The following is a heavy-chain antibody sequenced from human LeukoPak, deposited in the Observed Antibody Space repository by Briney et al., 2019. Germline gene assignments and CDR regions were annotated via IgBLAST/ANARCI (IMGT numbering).Heavy chain of an antibody. D-gene: IGHD3-22*01. CDR3: ARVGGYYYDSSGYYPLDY. Sequence: ASVKVSCKASGGTFSSYAISWVRQAPGQGLEWMGWITTYNDNTNYAQGRVTMTTDTSTSTAYMELRSLRSDDTAVYYCARVGGYYYDSSGYYPLDYWGQGTLVTVSS. CDR2: ITTYNDNT. CDR1: GGTFSSYA. J-gene: IGHJ4*02. V-gene: IGHV1-18*01.